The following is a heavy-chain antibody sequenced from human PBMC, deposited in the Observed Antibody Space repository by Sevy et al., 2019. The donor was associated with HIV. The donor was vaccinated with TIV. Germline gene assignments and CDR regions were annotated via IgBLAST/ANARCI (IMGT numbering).Heavy chain of an antibody. D-gene: IGHD5-18*01. CDR1: GFTFKDYG. Sequence: GGSVRLSCAASGFTFKDYGMHWVRQAPGKGLEWVTFIRYDGSTKYYADSVKGRLTISIDNSKNTLYLQMNRLRVEDTAMYYCAKGPQPMDTTSYGMDVWGQGTKVTVSS. CDR2: IRYDGSTK. CDR3: AKGPQPMDTTSYGMDV. V-gene: IGHV3-30*02. J-gene: IGHJ6*02.